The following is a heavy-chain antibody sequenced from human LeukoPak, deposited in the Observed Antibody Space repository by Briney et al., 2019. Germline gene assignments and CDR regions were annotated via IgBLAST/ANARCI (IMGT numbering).Heavy chain of an antibody. J-gene: IGHJ4*02. D-gene: IGHD3-3*01. CDR2: IYTDGST. V-gene: IGHV4-4*07. Sequence: SETLSLTCTVSGGSISSYYWGWTRQPAGKGLEWLGRIYTDGSTKYNPSLRRRLSMSVDLSANQFTLRLSSVTAADTAIYYCARDHNEYDFLSDAYLGYFDYWGQGALVTVSS. CDR3: ARDHNEYDFLSDAYLGYFDY. CDR1: GGSISSYY.